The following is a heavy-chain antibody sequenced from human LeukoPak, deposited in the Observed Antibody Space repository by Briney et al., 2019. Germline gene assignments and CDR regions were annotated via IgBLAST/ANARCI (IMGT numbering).Heavy chain of an antibody. CDR1: GGSISSYF. D-gene: IGHD3-10*01. Sequence: SETLSLTCNVSGGSISSYFWTWIRQPAGKGLEWIGRIHASGTTNYNSSLKSRVSMSVDTSKNQFSLKLTSVTAADTAVYFCARDGADVYGRAFDSWGQGTLVTVSS. V-gene: IGHV4-4*07. J-gene: IGHJ4*02. CDR3: ARDGADVYGRAFDS. CDR2: IHASGTT.